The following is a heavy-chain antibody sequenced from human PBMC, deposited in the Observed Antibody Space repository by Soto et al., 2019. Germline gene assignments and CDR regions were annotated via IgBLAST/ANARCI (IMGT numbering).Heavy chain of an antibody. CDR1: GGAISIAPYS. Sequence: SETLSLTCAVSGGAISIAPYSWSWLRQPPGKGLEWIGYMYNTGNTHYNPSLKSRVTISGDRAKNQFSLEMTSVTAADTAVYYCARFTDSSGQFDFWGQGTQVTVSS. J-gene: IGHJ4*02. CDR3: ARFTDSSGQFDF. V-gene: IGHV4-30-2*01. CDR2: MYNTGNT. D-gene: IGHD3-22*01.